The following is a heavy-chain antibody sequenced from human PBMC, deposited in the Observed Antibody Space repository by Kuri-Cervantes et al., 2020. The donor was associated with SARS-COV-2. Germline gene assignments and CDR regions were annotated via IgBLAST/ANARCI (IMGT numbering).Heavy chain of an antibody. CDR3: ARDRPDYDFWSGYYYDAFDI. D-gene: IGHD3-3*01. J-gene: IGHJ3*02. V-gene: IGHV3-30-3*01. CDR2: ISYDGSNK. Sequence: GESLKISCAASGFTFSSYAMHWVRQAPGKGLEWVAVISYDGSNKYYADSVKGRFTISRDNSKNTLYLQMNSLRAEDTAVYYCARDRPDYDFWSGYYYDAFDIWGQGTMVTVSS. CDR1: GFTFSSYA.